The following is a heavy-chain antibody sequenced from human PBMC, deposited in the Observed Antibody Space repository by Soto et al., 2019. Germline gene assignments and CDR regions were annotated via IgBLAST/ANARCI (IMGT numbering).Heavy chain of an antibody. CDR2: INAGNGNT. CDR1: GYTFTSYA. V-gene: IGHV1-3*01. J-gene: IGHJ6*01. CDR3: AREGYYELLTGQPESYYYHGMDV. Sequence: QVQLVQSGAEVKKPGASVKVSFKASGYTFTSYAMHWVRQAPGQRLEWMGWINAGNGNTKYSQKFQGRVTITRDTSASTAYMELRSLRSDDTGVYSCAREGYYELLTGQPESYYYHGMDVW. D-gene: IGHD3-9*01.